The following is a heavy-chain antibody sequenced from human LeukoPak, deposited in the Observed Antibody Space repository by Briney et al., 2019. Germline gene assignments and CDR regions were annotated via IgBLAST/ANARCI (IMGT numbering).Heavy chain of an antibody. Sequence: GGSLRLSCGASGFTFSSFEMNWVRQAPGKGLEWVSYISSSGSTIYYADSVKGRFTISRDNAKNTLYLQMNSLRAEDTAVYYCARAMIVVSNQFDYWGQGTLVTVSS. V-gene: IGHV3-48*03. CDR2: ISSSGSTI. CDR1: GFTFSSFE. CDR3: ARAMIVVSNQFDY. J-gene: IGHJ4*02. D-gene: IGHD3-22*01.